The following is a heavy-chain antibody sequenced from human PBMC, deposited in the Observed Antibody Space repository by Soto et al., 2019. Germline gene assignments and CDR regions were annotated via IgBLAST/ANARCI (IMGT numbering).Heavy chain of an antibody. CDR1: GGSFSGYY. J-gene: IGHJ4*02. CDR3: EKCQYDFWWDKNNRYCLDY. Sequence: SETLSLTCAVYGGSFSGYYWSWIRQPPGKGLEWIGEINHSGSTNYNPSLKSRVTISVDTSKNQFSLKLSSVTAADTAVYYCEKCQYDFWWDKNNRYCLDYWGQGTLVTVS. CDR2: INHSGST. V-gene: IGHV4-34*01. D-gene: IGHD3-3*01.